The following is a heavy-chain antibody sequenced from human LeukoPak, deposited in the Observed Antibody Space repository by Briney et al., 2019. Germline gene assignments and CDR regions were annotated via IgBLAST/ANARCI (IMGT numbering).Heavy chain of an antibody. J-gene: IGHJ3*02. CDR2: ICYSGST. Sequence: SETLSLTCTVSGGSISSYYWSWIRQPPGKGLEWIGYICYSGSTNYNPSLKSRVTISVDTSKNQFSLKLSSVTAADTAVYYCARALGYSSGWSSDDAFDIWGQGTMVTVSS. CDR3: ARALGYSSGWSSDDAFDI. CDR1: GGSISSYY. V-gene: IGHV4-59*01. D-gene: IGHD6-19*01.